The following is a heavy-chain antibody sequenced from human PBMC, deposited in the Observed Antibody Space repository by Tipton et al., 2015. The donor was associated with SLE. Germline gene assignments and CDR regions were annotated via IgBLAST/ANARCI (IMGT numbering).Heavy chain of an antibody. Sequence: QVQLVQSGAEVKKPGASVKVSCKTSGYTFTNYGLAWVRQAPGQGLEWMGWISAYNNNTDYPQKFQGRITMTTDTATNTGSMELRSLRSDDTAVYYCARGEGSWFDPWGHGTLVTVSS. CDR3: ARGEGSWFDP. V-gene: IGHV1-18*01. CDR1: GYTFTNYG. CDR2: ISAYNNNT. D-gene: IGHD3-10*01. J-gene: IGHJ5*02.